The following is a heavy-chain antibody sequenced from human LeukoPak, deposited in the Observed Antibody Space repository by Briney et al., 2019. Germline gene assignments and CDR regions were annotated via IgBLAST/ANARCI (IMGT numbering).Heavy chain of an antibody. CDR1: GFTFSSYS. V-gene: IGHV3-48*01. CDR2: ISSSSSTI. CDR3: ARGVAQLGESN. J-gene: IGHJ4*02. D-gene: IGHD6-13*01. Sequence: GGSLRLSCAASGFTFSSYSMNWVRQAPGKGLEWVSYISSSSSTIYYADSVKGRFTISRDNAKNSLYLQMNSLRAEDTAVYYCARGVAQLGESNRGQGTLVTVSS.